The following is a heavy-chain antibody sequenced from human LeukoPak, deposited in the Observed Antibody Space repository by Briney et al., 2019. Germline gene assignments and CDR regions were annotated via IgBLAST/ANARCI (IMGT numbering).Heavy chain of an antibody. D-gene: IGHD4-17*01. CDR1: GFTFSSYS. Sequence: SGGSLRLSCAASGFTFSSYSMNWVRQAPGKVLEWVSSISSSSSYIYYADSVKGRFTISRDNAKNSLYLQMNSLRAEDTAVYYCARVIRSSVTTWYFYYYYYGMDVWGQGTTVTVSS. J-gene: IGHJ6*02. CDR2: ISSSSSYI. CDR3: ARVIRSSVTTWYFYYYYYGMDV. V-gene: IGHV3-21*01.